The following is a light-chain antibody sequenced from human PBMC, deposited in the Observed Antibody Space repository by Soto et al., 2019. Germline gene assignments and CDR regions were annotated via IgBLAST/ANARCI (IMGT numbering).Light chain of an antibody. J-gene: IGLJ2*01. CDR1: SSDVGRYNL. Sequence: QSVLTQPASVSGSPGQSITISCTGTSSDVGRYNLVSWYQHHPGKGPKLMIYEGTKRPSGVSNRFSGSKSGNTASLTISGLQAEDEAEYYCSSYGGYSTFVVFGGGPKLTVL. CDR2: EGT. V-gene: IGLV2-23*03. CDR3: SSYGGYSTFVV.